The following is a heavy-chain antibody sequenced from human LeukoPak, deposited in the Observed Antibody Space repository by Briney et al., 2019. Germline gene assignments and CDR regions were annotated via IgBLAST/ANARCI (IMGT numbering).Heavy chain of an antibody. CDR1: DDSISRRGYY. D-gene: IGHD5/OR15-5a*01. V-gene: IGHV4-31*03. CDR2: IYYNGRSGNT. J-gene: IGHJ4*02. CDR3: ANSLPTVSTRNYFDY. Sequence: SETLSLTCSVSDDSISRRGYYWSWIRQRPGRGLEWMGYIYYNGRSGNTYYNLALKSRVTMSIDTGEKHFSLRLTSVTAADTAVYYCANSLPTVSTRNYFDYWGQGTLVIVSS.